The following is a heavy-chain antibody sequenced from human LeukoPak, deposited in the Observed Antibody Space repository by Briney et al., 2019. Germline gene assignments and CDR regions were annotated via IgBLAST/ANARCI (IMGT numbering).Heavy chain of an antibody. D-gene: IGHD6-13*01. CDR1: GGSISSSSYY. CDR3: ARHVGRIAAAGISEPFDY. Sequence: SETLSLTCTVSGGSISSSSYYWGWIRQPPGKGLEWIGSIYYSGSTYYNPSLKSRVTISVDTSKNQFSLKLSSVTAAVTAVYYCARHVGRIAAAGISEPFDYWGQGTLVTVSS. CDR2: IYYSGST. J-gene: IGHJ4*02. V-gene: IGHV4-39*01.